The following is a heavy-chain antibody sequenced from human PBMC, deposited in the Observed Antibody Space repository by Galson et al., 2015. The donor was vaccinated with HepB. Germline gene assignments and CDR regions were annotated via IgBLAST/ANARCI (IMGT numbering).Heavy chain of an antibody. J-gene: IGHJ3*02. D-gene: IGHD3-10*01. CDR1: GFTVSSNY. CDR3: ARDQVWFGGAFDI. Sequence: SLRLSCAASGFTVSSNYMSWVRQAPGKGLEWVSVIYIGGSTYYAASVKGRFTISRDNSKNTLYLQMNSLRAEDTAVYYCARDQVWFGGAFDIWGQGTMVTVSS. V-gene: IGHV3-66*02. CDR2: IYIGGST.